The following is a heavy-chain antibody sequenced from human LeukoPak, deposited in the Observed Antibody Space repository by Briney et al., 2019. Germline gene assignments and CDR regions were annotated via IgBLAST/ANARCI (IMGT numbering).Heavy chain of an antibody. V-gene: IGHV1-18*01. J-gene: IGHJ5*02. CDR3: ARGRTVTTWPGRHNWFGP. Sequence: ASVKVSCKASGYTFTSYGISWVRQAPGQGLEWMGWISAYNGNTNYAQKLQGRVTMTTDTSTSTAYMELRSLRSEDTAVYYCARGRTVTTWPGRHNWFGPWGQGTLVTVSS. CDR2: ISAYNGNT. CDR1: GYTFTSYG. D-gene: IGHD4-17*01.